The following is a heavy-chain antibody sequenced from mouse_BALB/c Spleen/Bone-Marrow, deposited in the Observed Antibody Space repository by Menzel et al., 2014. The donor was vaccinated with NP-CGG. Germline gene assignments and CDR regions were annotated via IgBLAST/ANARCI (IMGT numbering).Heavy chain of an antibody. CDR1: GFSIKDTY. CDR3: ARRFPLAY. J-gene: IGHJ3*01. CDR2: IDPANGKT. Sequence: EVKVEESGAELVKPGASVKLSCTASGFSIKDTYMHWVKQRPEQGLEWIGRIDPANGKTKYDPKLQGKATITADTSSNTAYLQRRSLTSADTAVYYCARRFPLAYWGQGTLVTVSA. V-gene: IGHV14-3*02.